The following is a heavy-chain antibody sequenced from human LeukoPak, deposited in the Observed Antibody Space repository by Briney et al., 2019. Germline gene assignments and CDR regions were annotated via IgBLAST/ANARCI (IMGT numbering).Heavy chain of an antibody. J-gene: IGHJ4*02. Sequence: PGGSLRLSCAASGFTFSSYWMSWVRQAPGKGLEWVANIKQDGSEKNYVDSVKGRFTISRDNAKNSLYLQMNSLSAEDTAVYYCARYRCNGGTCYLSVLDYWGQGTLVTVSS. CDR3: ARYRCNGGTCYLSVLDY. CDR2: IKQDGSEK. CDR1: GFTFSSYW. V-gene: IGHV3-7*01. D-gene: IGHD2-15*01.